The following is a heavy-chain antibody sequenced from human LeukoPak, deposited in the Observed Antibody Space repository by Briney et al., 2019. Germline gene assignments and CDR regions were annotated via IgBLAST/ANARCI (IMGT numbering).Heavy chain of an antibody. J-gene: IGHJ5*02. D-gene: IGHD4-17*01. V-gene: IGHV4-39*01. CDR3: ARHDYGDSDWFDP. Sequence: SETLSLTCTVSGGSISSGSYYWGWIRQPPGKGLEWIGSIYYSGSTYYNPSLKSRVTISVDTSKNQFSLKLSSVTAADTAVYYCARHDYGDSDWFDPWGQGTLVTVSS. CDR2: IYYSGST. CDR1: GGSISSGSYY.